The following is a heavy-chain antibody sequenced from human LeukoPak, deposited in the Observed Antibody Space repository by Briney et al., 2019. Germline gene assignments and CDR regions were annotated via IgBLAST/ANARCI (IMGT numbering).Heavy chain of an antibody. V-gene: IGHV1-2*02. CDR1: GYTFTDYN. Sequence: ASVKVSCKASGYTFTDYNMHWVRQAPGQGLEWMGWINPKSGGTKYAQKFQGRVTMTRDTSISTAYMELSRLRFDDTAVYYCVKWAELATTQTFDYWGRGTLVTVSS. CDR2: INPKSGGT. CDR3: VKWAELATTQTFDY. D-gene: IGHD5-24*01. J-gene: IGHJ4*02.